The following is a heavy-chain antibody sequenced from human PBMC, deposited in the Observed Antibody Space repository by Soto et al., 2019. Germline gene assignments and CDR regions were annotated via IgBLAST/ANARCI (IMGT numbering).Heavy chain of an antibody. D-gene: IGHD6-19*01. J-gene: IGHJ5*02. CDR2: INHSGST. Sequence: PSETLSLTCAVYVGSFSGYYWSWIRQSPGKGLEWIGKINHSGSTDYNPSLRSRVTMSVDTSNNQLTLTVTSVTAADTAMYYCARGPIAVASNWFDPWGQGTMVTVSS. CDR1: VGSFSGYY. V-gene: IGHV4-34*01. CDR3: ARGPIAVASNWFDP.